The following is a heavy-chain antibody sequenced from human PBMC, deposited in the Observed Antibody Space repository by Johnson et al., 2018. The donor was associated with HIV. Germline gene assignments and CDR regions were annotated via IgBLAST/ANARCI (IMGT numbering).Heavy chain of an antibody. CDR3: AKDKQQLGRGGAFDI. J-gene: IGHJ3*02. D-gene: IGHD6-13*01. V-gene: IGHV3-30*04. CDR2: LSYAGSYK. CDR1: GFTFSRLV. Sequence: QVLLVESGGGVVQPGRSLRLSCAASGFTFSRLVMDWVRQAPGKGLEWVALLSYAGSYKYYADSVKGRFTISRDNAKNSLYLKMNSLRAEDTALYYCAKDKQQLGRGGAFDIWGQGTMVTVSS.